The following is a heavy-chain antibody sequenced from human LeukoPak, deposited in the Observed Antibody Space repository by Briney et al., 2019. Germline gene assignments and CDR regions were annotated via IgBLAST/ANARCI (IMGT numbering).Heavy chain of an antibody. CDR2: INHSGST. V-gene: IGHV4-34*01. Sequence: SETLSLTCAVYGGSFSGYYWSWIRQPPGKGLEWIGEINHSGSTNYNPSLKSRVTISVDTSKNQFSLKLSSVTAADTAVYYCARDSMVAATVKWFDPWGQGTLVTVSS. CDR3: ARDSMVAATVKWFDP. CDR1: GGSFSGYY. J-gene: IGHJ5*02. D-gene: IGHD2-15*01.